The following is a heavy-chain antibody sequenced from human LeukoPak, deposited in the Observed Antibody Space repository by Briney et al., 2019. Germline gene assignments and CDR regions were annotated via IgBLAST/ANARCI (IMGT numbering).Heavy chain of an antibody. D-gene: IGHD3-16*01. J-gene: IGHJ4*02. CDR3: ARASWVSTADAVR. V-gene: IGHV3-23*01. CDR1: GLSFSSFA. Sequence: PGGSLTLSCAASGLSFSSFAMSWVRQAPARGLEWLSSMKGTGEKFYADSVRGRFTLSRDDSRNTVYLQLNNLRVEDTAVNYCARASWVSTADAVRWGQGTVVTVSS. CDR2: MKGTGEK.